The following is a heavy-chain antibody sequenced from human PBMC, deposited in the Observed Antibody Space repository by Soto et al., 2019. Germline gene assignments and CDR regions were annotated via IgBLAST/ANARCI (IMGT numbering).Heavy chain of an antibody. J-gene: IGHJ4*02. CDR1: GFTFSGYW. D-gene: IGHD5-18*01. CDR2: TKPDGSET. V-gene: IGHV3-7*03. CDR3: ARDDGYRSIDY. Sequence: EVQLVESGGGLAQPGGSLRLSCVASGFTFSGYWRSWVRQTPGKGLEWVTNTKPDGSETYYLDSVTGRFTISRDNVRNSLYLQMSSLRGDDTAVYYCARDDGYRSIDYWGQGALVTVSP.